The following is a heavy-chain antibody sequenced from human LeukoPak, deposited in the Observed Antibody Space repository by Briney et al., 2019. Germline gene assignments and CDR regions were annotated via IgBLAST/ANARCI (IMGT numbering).Heavy chain of an antibody. CDR3: ARPQVGATRYFQH. Sequence: PGGSLRLSCAASGFTLSDHYMDWVRQAPGKGLEWVGCSRNKANSYTTEYAASVKGRFTISRDDSKNSLYSQMNSLDSEDTAVYYCARPQVGATRYFQHWGQGTLVTVSS. J-gene: IGHJ1*01. CDR1: GFTLSDHY. D-gene: IGHD1-26*01. CDR2: SRNKANSYTT. V-gene: IGHV3-72*01.